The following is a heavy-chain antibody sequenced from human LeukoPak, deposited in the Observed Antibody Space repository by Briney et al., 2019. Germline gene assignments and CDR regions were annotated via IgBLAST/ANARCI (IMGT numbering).Heavy chain of an antibody. CDR2: ISAYSGNT. J-gene: IGHJ4*02. D-gene: IGHD3-3*01. CDR3: ARAPDDYDFWSGPFDY. V-gene: IGHV1-18*01. CDR1: GYTFTNYG. Sequence: ASVKVSCKASGYTFTNYGISSVRQAPGQGLEWMGWISAYSGNTNYAQNLQGRVTMTTDTSTSTAYMELRSLRSDDPAVYYCARAPDDYDFWSGPFDYWGRGTLVTVSS.